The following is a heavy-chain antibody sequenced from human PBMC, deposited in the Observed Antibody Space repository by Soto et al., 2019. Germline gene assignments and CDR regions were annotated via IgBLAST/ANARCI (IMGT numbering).Heavy chain of an antibody. D-gene: IGHD6-13*01. V-gene: IGHV1-46*01. CDR3: ARPLAAAGLDFDY. CDR1: GYTFTSYY. Sequence: QVQLVQSGAEVKKPGASVKVSCKASGYTFTSYYMHWVRQAPAQGLEWMGIINPSGGSTSYAQKFQGRVTMTRATSTSTVYMELSSLRSEDTAVYYCARPLAAAGLDFDYWGQGTLVTVSS. CDR2: INPSGGST. J-gene: IGHJ4*02.